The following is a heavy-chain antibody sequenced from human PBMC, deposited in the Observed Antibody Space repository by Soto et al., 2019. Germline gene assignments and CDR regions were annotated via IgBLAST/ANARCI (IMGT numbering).Heavy chain of an antibody. J-gene: IGHJ3*02. V-gene: IGHV3-48*03. D-gene: IGHD6-19*01. CDR1: GFTFSSYE. CDR3: ARGIAVAGDAFDI. Sequence: GGSLRLSCAASGFTFSSYEMNWVRQAPGKGLEWVSYISSSGSTIYYADSVKGRFTISRDSAKNSLYLQMNSLRAEDTAVYYCARGIAVAGDAFDIWGQGTMVTVSS. CDR2: ISSSGSTI.